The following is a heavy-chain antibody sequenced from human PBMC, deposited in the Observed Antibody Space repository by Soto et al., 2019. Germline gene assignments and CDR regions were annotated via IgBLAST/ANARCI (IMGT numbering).Heavy chain of an antibody. CDR2: ISSSGSTI. CDR1: GFTFSDYY. D-gene: IGHD5-12*01. J-gene: IGHJ5*02. CDR3: ARDYGWVEMATIWSWGWFDP. Sequence: QVQLVESGGGLVKPGGSLRLSCAASGFTFSDYYMSWIRQAPGKGLEWVSYISSSGSTIYYADSVKGRFTISRDNAKNSLYLQMNSLRAEDTAVYYCARDYGWVEMATIWSWGWFDPWGQGTLVTVSS. V-gene: IGHV3-11*01.